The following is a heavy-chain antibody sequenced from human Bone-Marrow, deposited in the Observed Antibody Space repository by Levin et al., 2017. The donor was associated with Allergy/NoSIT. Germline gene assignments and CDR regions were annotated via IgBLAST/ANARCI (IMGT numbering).Heavy chain of an antibody. CDR1: GYSFNAYG. CDR3: VRDAFYYYDSSGYSPDTFDF. CDR2: ISGYNGDT. J-gene: IGHJ3*01. V-gene: IGHV1-18*01. D-gene: IGHD3-22*01. Sequence: ASVKVSCQASGYSFNAYGFSWVRQAPGQGLEWMGWISGYNGDTKDAQKFQGRLTMTIDASTNTGYMDLRSLRSDDTAVYYCVRDAFYYYDSSGYSPDTFDFWGQGTMVTVSS.